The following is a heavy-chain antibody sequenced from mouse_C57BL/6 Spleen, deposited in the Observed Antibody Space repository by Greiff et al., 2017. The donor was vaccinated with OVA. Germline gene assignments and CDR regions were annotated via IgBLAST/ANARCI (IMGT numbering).Heavy chain of an antibody. CDR2: INYDGSST. CDR1: GFTFSDYY. Sequence: EVNVVESEGGLVQPGSSMKLSCTASGFTFSDYYMAWVRQVPEKGLEWVANINYDGSSTYYLDSLKSRFIISRDNAKNILYLQMSSLKSEDTATYYCARELWDYDGFDYWGQGTTLTVSS. J-gene: IGHJ2*01. D-gene: IGHD2-4*01. CDR3: ARELWDYDGFDY. V-gene: IGHV5-16*01.